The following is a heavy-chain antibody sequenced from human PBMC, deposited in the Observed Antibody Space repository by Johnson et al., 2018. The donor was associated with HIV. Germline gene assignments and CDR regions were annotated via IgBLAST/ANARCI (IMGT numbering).Heavy chain of an antibody. J-gene: IGHJ3*02. CDR3: ARVTHSYGYWGAFDI. Sequence: QEQLVESGGGVVQPGRSLRLSCAASGFTFSNYAMHWVRQAPGKGLAWVTLISHDGINKYYADSVKGRFTISRENAKNSLYLQMNSLRAGDTAVYYCARVTHSYGYWGAFDIWGQGTMVTVSS. CDR1: GFTFSNYA. D-gene: IGHD5-18*01. CDR2: ISHDGINK. V-gene: IGHV3-30*14.